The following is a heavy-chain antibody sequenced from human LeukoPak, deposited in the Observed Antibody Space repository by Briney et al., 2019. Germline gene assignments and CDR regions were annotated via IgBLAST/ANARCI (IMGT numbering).Heavy chain of an antibody. Sequence: SSETLSLTCTVSCGSMSSSSFYWRWIRQPPGKGLEWIGSIYYSGSTYYNPSLKSRVTISVDTSKNQFSLKLSSVTAADTAVYYCARRLGYCSSTSCYQFDYWGQGTLVTVSS. CDR2: IYYSGST. CDR1: CGSMSSSSFY. J-gene: IGHJ4*02. V-gene: IGHV4-39*01. CDR3: ARRLGYCSSTSCYQFDY. D-gene: IGHD2-2*01.